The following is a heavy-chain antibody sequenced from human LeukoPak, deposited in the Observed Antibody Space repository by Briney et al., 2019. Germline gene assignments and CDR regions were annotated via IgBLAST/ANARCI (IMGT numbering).Heavy chain of an antibody. V-gene: IGHV3-23*01. D-gene: IGHD3-10*01. CDR1: GFTFSSFT. J-gene: IGHJ4*02. CDR2: IGGSGAST. CDR3: AKNYYGSGTRGGY. Sequence: GGSLRLSCAASGFTFSSFTMTWVRQAPGKGLEWVSTIGGSGASTYYAGSVKGRFTISRDNSKNTLSLQMNSLRAEDSAIYYCAKNYYGSGTRGGYWGQGTLVTVSS.